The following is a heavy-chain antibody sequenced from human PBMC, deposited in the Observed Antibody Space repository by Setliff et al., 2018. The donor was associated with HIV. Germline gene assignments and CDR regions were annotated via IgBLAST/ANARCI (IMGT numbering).Heavy chain of an antibody. CDR3: ACPKEGYSGSGGAFQI. D-gene: IGHD3-10*01. CDR2: INEDGTEK. Sequence: LSLSCAASGFTFRNYWMSWVRQAPGKGLEWVANINEDGTEKYYVDSVKGRFTISRDNAKNSLYLQMNSLRADDTAMYYCACPKEGYSGSGGAFQIWGQGTMVTVSS. V-gene: IGHV3-7*01. J-gene: IGHJ3*02. CDR1: GFTFRNYW.